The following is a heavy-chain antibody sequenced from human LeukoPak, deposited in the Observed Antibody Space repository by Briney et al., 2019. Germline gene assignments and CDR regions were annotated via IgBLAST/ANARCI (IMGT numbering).Heavy chain of an antibody. Sequence: GRSLRLSCAASGFSFDDYAMFWVRQAPGKGLEWVSGISWNSNNIGYAASVKGRFTISRDNAKNSLYLQMNSLRADDSALYYCARGNRDSSGFYFYYGIDVWGQGTTVTVSS. D-gene: IGHD6-19*01. CDR2: ISWNSNNI. J-gene: IGHJ6*02. CDR3: ARGNRDSSGFYFYYGIDV. V-gene: IGHV3-9*01. CDR1: GFSFDDYA.